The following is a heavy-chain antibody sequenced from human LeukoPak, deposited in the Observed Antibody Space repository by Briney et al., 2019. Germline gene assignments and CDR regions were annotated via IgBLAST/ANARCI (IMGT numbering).Heavy chain of an antibody. CDR2: IYTSGST. D-gene: IGHD4-17*01. J-gene: IGHJ5*02. CDR3: ARVLDYGDYAWFDP. Sequence: SQTLSLTCTVSGGSISSGSYYWSWIRQPAGKGLEWIGRIYTSGSTNYNPSLKSRVTISVDTSKNPFSLKLSSVTAADTAVYYCARVLDYGDYAWFDPWGQGTLVTVSS. V-gene: IGHV4-61*02. CDR1: GGSISSGSYY.